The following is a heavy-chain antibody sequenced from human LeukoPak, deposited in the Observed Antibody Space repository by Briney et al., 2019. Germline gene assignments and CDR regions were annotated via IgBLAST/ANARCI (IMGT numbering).Heavy chain of an antibody. CDR1: GFTFSSYW. D-gene: IGHD3-22*01. CDR3: ATLYDSSGYYYDYFDY. Sequence: GGSLRLSCAASGFTFSSYWMSWVRQAPGKGLEWVANIKQDGSEKYYVDSVKGRFTISRDNAKNSLYLQMNSLRSEDTAVYYCATLYDSSGYYYDYFDYWGQGTLVTVSS. V-gene: IGHV3-7*03. J-gene: IGHJ4*02. CDR2: IKQDGSEK.